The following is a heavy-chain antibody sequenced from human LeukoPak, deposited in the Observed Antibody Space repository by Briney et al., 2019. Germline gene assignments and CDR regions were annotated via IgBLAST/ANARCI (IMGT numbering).Heavy chain of an antibody. Sequence: SETPSLTCAVSGGSISSGGYSWSWIRQPPGKGLEWIGYIYRIGSTYYNPSLKSRVTISVDTSKNQFSLKLSSVTAADTAVYYCARAGYSSSWYVRFWFDPWGQGTLVTVSS. J-gene: IGHJ5*02. CDR3: ARAGYSSSWYVRFWFDP. D-gene: IGHD6-13*01. CDR2: IYRIGST. CDR1: GGSISSGGYS. V-gene: IGHV4-30-2*01.